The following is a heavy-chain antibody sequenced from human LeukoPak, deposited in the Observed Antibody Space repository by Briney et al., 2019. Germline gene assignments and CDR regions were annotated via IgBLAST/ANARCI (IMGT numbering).Heavy chain of an antibody. CDR1: GFTFSSSW. CDR3: IRALVGATDY. Sequence: GRSLRLSCAASGFTFSSSWMHWVGRAPGKGLVWVSRSNSDGSSTTHADSVKGRFTISRDNAKNTLFLQMNSLRADDTAVYYCIRALVGATDYWGQGTLVTVSS. CDR2: SNSDGSST. V-gene: IGHV3-74*01. D-gene: IGHD1-26*01. J-gene: IGHJ4*02.